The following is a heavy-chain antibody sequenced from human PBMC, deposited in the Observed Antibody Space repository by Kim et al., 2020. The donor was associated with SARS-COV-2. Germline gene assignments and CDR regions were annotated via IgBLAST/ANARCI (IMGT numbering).Heavy chain of an antibody. J-gene: IGHJ3*02. V-gene: IGHV4-39*07. Sequence: SLKSRVTISLDTSKNQFSLKVSSVTAADTAVYYCARKRFDVLTDPDAFDIWGQGTTVTVSS. D-gene: IGHD3-9*01. CDR3: ARKRFDVLTDPDAFDI.